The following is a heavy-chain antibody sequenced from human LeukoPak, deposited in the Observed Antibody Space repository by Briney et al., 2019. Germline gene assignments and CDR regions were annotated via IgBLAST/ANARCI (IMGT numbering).Heavy chain of an antibody. Sequence: GASVKVSCKASGYTFTNYAISWVRQAPGQGLEWMGWISGYNGNTNYAQKLQGRVTMTTDTSTRTAYMELSSLRSEDTAVYYCARRGAYSLRAFDIWGQGTMVTVSS. V-gene: IGHV1-18*01. J-gene: IGHJ3*02. D-gene: IGHD4-11*01. CDR1: GYTFTNYA. CDR2: ISGYNGNT. CDR3: ARRGAYSLRAFDI.